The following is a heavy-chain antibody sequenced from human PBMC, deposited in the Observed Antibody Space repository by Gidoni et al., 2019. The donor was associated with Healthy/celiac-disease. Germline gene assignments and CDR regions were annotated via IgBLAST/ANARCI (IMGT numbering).Heavy chain of an antibody. CDR3: TTDWGTPFWYYGMDV. J-gene: IGHJ6*02. CDR2: IKSKTDGGTT. Sequence: EVQLVESGGGSVKPGGSLRLSWAASGCTFSNAWMSWVRQAPGKGLEWVGRIKSKTDGGTTDYAAPVKGRFTISRDDSKNTLYLQMNSLKTEDTAVYYCTTDWGTPFWYYGMDVWGQGTTVTVSS. D-gene: IGHD3-16*01. V-gene: IGHV3-15*01. CDR1: GCTFSNAW.